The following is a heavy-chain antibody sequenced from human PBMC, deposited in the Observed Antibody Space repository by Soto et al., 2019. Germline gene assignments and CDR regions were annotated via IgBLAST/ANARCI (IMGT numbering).Heavy chain of an antibody. Sequence: SGTLSLTCTLSAGSIKSYYWSWIRKPPGKGLEWIGEINHSGSTNYNPSLKSRVTISVDTSKNQFSLKLSSVTAADTAVYYCAREGPYYSSTSCQSLYYYGMDVWGQGPTVTVSS. CDR1: AGSIKSYY. CDR3: AREGPYYSSTSCQSLYYYGMDV. J-gene: IGHJ6*02. V-gene: IGHV4-34*01. D-gene: IGHD2-2*01. CDR2: INHSGST.